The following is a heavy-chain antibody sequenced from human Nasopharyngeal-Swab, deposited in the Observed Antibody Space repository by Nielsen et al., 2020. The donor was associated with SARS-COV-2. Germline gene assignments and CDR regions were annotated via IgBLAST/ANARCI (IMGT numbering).Heavy chain of an antibody. CDR3: AKEEVEYSSSSGDY. CDR2: IKQDGSEK. J-gene: IGHJ4*02. V-gene: IGHV3-7*03. Sequence: VRQAPGKGLEWVANIKQDGSEKYYVDSVKGRFTISRDNAKNSLYLQMNSLRAEDTAVYYCAKEEVEYSSSSGDYWGQGTLVTVSS. D-gene: IGHD6-6*01.